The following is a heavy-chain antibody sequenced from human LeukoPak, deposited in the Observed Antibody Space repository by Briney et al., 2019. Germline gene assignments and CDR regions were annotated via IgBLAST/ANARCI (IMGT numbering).Heavy chain of an antibody. CDR3: ASGSSSLIDY. CDR1: GFTFSSYS. D-gene: IGHD6-13*01. V-gene: IGHV3-21*01. Sequence: GGSLRLSCAASGFTFSSYSMNWVRQAPGKGLEWVSSISSSSSYIYYADSAKGRFTISKDNAKNSLYLQMNSLRAEDTAVYYCASGSSSLIDYWGQGNPGHRLL. J-gene: IGHJ4*02. CDR2: ISSSSSYI.